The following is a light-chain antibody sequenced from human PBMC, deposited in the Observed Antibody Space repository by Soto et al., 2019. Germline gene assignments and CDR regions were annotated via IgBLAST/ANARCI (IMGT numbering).Light chain of an antibody. CDR1: SSDVGGYNY. Sequence: QSALTQPASVSGSPGQSITISCTGTSSDVGGYNYVSWYQQHPGKAPKLMIYEVSNRPSGVSNRFSGSKSGNKASLTISGLQAEDEADYYCSSYTSSSPYVFGTGTKLTVL. CDR2: EVS. J-gene: IGLJ1*01. CDR3: SSYTSSSPYV. V-gene: IGLV2-14*01.